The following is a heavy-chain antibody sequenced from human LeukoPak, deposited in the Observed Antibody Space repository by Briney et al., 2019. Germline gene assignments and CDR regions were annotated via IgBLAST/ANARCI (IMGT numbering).Heavy chain of an antibody. D-gene: IGHD3-22*01. V-gene: IGHV4-34*01. Sequence: SETLSLTCAVYGGSFSGYYWSWIRQPPGKGLEWIGEINHSGSTNYNPSLKSRVTISVDTSKDQFSLKLSSVTAADTAVYYCARLTMINTTHFDYRGQGTLVTVSS. CDR1: GGSFSGYY. J-gene: IGHJ4*02. CDR3: ARLTMINTTHFDY. CDR2: INHSGST.